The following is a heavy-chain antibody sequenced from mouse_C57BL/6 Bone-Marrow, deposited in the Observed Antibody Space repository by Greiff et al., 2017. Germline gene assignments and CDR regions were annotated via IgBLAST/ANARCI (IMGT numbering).Heavy chain of an antibody. V-gene: IGHV1-64*01. Sequence: VKLKQPGAELVKPGASVKLSCKASGYTFTSYWMHWVKQRPGQGLEWIGMIHPNSGSTNYNEKFKSKATLTVDKSSSTAYMQLSSLTSEDSAVYYWARGLYYGSTGFDYWGQGTTLTVSS. CDR2: IHPNSGST. CDR1: GYTFTSYW. J-gene: IGHJ2*01. D-gene: IGHD1-1*01. CDR3: ARGLYYGSTGFDY.